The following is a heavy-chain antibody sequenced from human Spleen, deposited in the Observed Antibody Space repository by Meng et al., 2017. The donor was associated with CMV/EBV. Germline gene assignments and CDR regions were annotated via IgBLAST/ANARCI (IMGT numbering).Heavy chain of an antibody. V-gene: IGHV3-11*01. CDR2: ISHSGVTR. CDR1: GFTFSDYY. D-gene: IGHD3-3*01. J-gene: IGHJ6*02. CDR3: AREGKYDFWSGYTPSAMDV. Sequence: GESLKISCAASGFTFSDYYMSWIRQAPGKGLEWLSYISHSGVTRHYAHSVKGRFTISRDNAKNSLYLQMNSLRAEDTAVYYCAREGKYDFWSGYTPSAMDVWGQGTTVT.